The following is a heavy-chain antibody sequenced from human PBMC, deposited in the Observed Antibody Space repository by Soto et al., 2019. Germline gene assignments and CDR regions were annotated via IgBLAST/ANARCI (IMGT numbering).Heavy chain of an antibody. Sequence: QVQLVQSGAEVKKPGASVRVSCKASGYTFTSYDIMWVRQATGQWLEWIGWLNPKNGHTGYAQKFQDRVIISRDISTRAAYMDLTSLTLEDTAVYYCARGRADGDLGNWIAPWGQGTQVTVSS. CDR3: ARGRADGDLGNWIAP. CDR1: GYTFTSYD. D-gene: IGHD4-17*01. CDR2: LNPKNGHT. J-gene: IGHJ5*02. V-gene: IGHV1-8*01.